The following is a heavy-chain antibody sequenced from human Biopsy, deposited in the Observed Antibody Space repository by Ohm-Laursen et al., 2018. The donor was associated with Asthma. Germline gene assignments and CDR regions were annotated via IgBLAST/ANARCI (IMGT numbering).Heavy chain of an antibody. V-gene: IGHV1-3*01. Sequence: ASVKVSCKASEYTFINYAIHWVRQAPGQRLEWMGWINAANGNTKYSQKFQGRLTISRDTSASTAYMDLSSLRSEDTAVYYCARTYFDFLTGQVHDAFAMWGQGTMVTVSS. J-gene: IGHJ3*02. CDR3: ARTYFDFLTGQVHDAFAM. CDR1: EYTFINYA. CDR2: INAANGNT. D-gene: IGHD3-9*01.